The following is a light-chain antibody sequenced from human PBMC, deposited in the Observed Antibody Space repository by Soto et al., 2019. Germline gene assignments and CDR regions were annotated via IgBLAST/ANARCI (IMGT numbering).Light chain of an antibody. V-gene: IGLV2-14*01. Sequence: QSALTQPASVSGSPGQSITISCTGTSRDVGGYNYVSWHSQYPGRAPKLIIYEVSNRPSGVSSRFSASKSGNTASLTISGLQAEDEADYYCSSYTSSSTLVFGTGTKLTVL. J-gene: IGLJ1*01. CDR3: SSYTSSSTLV. CDR2: EVS. CDR1: SRDVGGYNY.